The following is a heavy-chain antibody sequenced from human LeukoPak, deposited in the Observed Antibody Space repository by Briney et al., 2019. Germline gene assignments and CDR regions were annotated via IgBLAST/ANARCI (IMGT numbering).Heavy chain of an antibody. CDR1: RFTFSSYA. V-gene: IGHV3-23*01. J-gene: IGHJ4*02. CDR2: FSGGRVIT. D-gene: IGHD6-13*01. CDR3: AKEGYSRTWHADFDY. Sequence: GGSLRLSCAASRFTFSSYAMSWVRQAPGERLEWVSAFSGGRVITYYADSVKGRFTMSSDNSKNTLYLQMNSLRAEDTAVYYCAKEGYSRTWHADFDYWGQGTLVIVSS.